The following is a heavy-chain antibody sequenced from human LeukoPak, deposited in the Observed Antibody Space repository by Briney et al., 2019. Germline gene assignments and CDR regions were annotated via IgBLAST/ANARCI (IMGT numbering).Heavy chain of an antibody. D-gene: IGHD3-10*01. Sequence: SETLSLTCSVSGGSINNYYWSWIRQPAGKGLEWIGRIYSSGSANYNPSLKSRVTMSVDTSKNQFSLKLSSVTAADTAVYYCARGWGYYGSGSFMIWGQGTMVTVSS. CDR2: IYSSGSA. CDR3: ARGWGYYGSGSFMI. J-gene: IGHJ3*02. CDR1: GGSINNYY. V-gene: IGHV4-4*07.